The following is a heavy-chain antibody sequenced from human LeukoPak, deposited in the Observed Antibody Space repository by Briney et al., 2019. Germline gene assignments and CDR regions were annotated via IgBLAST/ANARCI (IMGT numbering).Heavy chain of an antibody. CDR3: ASQVLGGSYYPIEY. D-gene: IGHD1-26*01. CDR1: GGTFSSYA. CDR2: IIPIFGTA. V-gene: IGHV1-69*05. J-gene: IGHJ4*02. Sequence: ASVKVSCKASGGTFSSYAISWVRQAPGQGLEWMGGIIPIFGTANYAQKFQGRVTITTDESTSTAYMELSSLRSEDTAVYYCASQVLGGSYYPIEYWGQGILVTISS.